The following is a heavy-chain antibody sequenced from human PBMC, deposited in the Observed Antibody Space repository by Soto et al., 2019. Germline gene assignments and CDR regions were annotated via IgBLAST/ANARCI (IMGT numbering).Heavy chain of an antibody. J-gene: IGHJ2*01. CDR2: IYSSGST. CDR1: GGSISSGDYY. V-gene: IGHV4-30-4*01. Sequence: QVQLQESGPGLVKPSQTLSLTCTVSGGSISSGDYYWSWIRQPPGKGLEWIGYIYSSGSTYYNPSLKSRVTISVDTSKDQFSLKLNSVTAADTAAYYCAACLGAYWYFDLWGRGPLVTASS. CDR3: AACLGAYWYFDL. D-gene: IGHD2-21*01.